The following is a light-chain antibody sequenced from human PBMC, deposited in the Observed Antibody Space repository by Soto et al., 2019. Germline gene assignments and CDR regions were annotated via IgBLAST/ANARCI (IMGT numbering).Light chain of an antibody. CDR1: SSNIGSNT. J-gene: IGLJ1*01. CDR2: SNN. V-gene: IGLV1-44*01. Sequence: QSVLTQPPSASGTPGQRVTISCSGSSSNIGSNTVNWYQQLPGTAPKLLIYSNNQRPSGVPDRFSGSKSGTSASLAISGLQSEDEADYYCAAWDDSMNGYGLGSGPKVTVI. CDR3: AAWDDSMNGYG.